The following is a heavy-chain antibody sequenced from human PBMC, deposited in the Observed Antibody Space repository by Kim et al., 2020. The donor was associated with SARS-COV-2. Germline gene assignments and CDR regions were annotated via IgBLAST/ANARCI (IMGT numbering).Heavy chain of an antibody. CDR3: ARVRVGWNGMDV. D-gene: IGHD3-10*01. Sequence: HNPSLKSRVTISVDTSKNQFSLTLSSVHAADTAVYYCARVRVGWNGMDVWGQGTTVTVSS. J-gene: IGHJ6*02. V-gene: IGHV4-59*01.